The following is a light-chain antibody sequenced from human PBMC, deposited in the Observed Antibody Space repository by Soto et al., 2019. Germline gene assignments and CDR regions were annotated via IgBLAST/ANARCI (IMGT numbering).Light chain of an antibody. Sequence: DIQMTQSPSTLSGSVGDRVTITCRASQTISSWLAWYQQKPGKAPKLLIYKASTLKSGVPSRFSGSGSGTEFTLTISSLQPDDFATYYCQQYDNSRTFGQGTRVEI. CDR3: QQYDNSRT. CDR1: QTISSW. CDR2: KAS. J-gene: IGKJ1*01. V-gene: IGKV1-5*03.